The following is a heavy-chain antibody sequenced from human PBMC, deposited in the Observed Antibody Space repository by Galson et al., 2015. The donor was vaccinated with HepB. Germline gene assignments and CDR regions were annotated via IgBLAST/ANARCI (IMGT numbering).Heavy chain of an antibody. D-gene: IGHD3-10*01. CDR2: ITWSGDTT. J-gene: IGHJ4*02. CDR3: ARDKSGSIDY. Sequence: SLRLSCAAPGFTFSDYYMSWVRQAPGKGLEWISIITWSGDTTYHTDSVKGRFTTSRDNAKNSLSLQMNSLRVEDTAVYYCARDKSGSIDYWGQGSLVTVSS. CDR1: GFTFSDYY. V-gene: IGHV3-11*01.